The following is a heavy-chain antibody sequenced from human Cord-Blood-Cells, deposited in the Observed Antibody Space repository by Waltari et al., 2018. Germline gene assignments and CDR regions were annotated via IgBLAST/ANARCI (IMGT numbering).Heavy chain of an antibody. J-gene: IGHJ4*02. V-gene: IGHV3-9*01. CDR2: ISWNSGSI. CDR1: GFTFDDSS. D-gene: IGHD2-21*01. CDR3: AKDDLLEAYFDY. Sequence: EVQLVESGGGLVQPGRSLRLSCAASGFTFDDSSMPWLRQAPGKGLEWVSGISWNSGSIGYADSVKGRFTISRDNAKNSLYLQMNSLRAEDTALYYCAKDDLLEAYFDYWGQGTLVTVSS.